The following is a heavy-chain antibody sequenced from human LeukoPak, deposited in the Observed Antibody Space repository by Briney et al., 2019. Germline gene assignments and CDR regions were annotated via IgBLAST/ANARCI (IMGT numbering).Heavy chain of an antibody. Sequence: SETLSLTCTVSGYSISSGYFWGWIRQPPGKGLEWIGSIYHSGSTYYNPSLKSRVTISVDTSKNQFSLKLSSVTAADTAVYYCARGNSGSYLRAPFDYWGQGTLVTVSS. CDR2: IYHSGST. CDR3: ARGNSGSYLRAPFDY. V-gene: IGHV4-38-2*02. J-gene: IGHJ4*02. D-gene: IGHD1-26*01. CDR1: GYSISSGYF.